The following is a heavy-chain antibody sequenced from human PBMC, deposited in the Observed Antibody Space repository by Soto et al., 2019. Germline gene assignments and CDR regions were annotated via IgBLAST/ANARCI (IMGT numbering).Heavy chain of an antibody. CDR3: ARNSGSYYAQSVVYYFDY. J-gene: IGHJ4*02. V-gene: IGHV4-61*08. CDR1: GGPVSSAGYY. CDR2: IYYTGST. D-gene: IGHD1-26*01. Sequence: SETLSLTCTVSGGPVSSAGYYWSWIRQPPGKGLEWIGYIYYTGSTTYNPSLKSRVTISVDTSKNRFSLKLSSVTAADTAVYYCARNSGSYYAQSVVYYFDYWGQGTLVTVSS.